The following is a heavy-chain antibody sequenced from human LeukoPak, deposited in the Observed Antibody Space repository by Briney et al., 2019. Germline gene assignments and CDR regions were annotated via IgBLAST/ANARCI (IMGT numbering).Heavy chain of an antibody. CDR2: IYSGGST. D-gene: IGHD6-19*01. J-gene: IGHJ4*02. V-gene: IGHV3-53*01. Sequence: GGSLRLSCAASGFTVSSNYMSWVRQAPGKGLGWVSVIYSGGSTYYADSVKGRFTISRDNSKNTLYLQMNSLRAEDTAVYYCARESAGWDYFDYWGQGTLVTVSS. CDR3: ARESAGWDYFDY. CDR1: GFTVSSNY.